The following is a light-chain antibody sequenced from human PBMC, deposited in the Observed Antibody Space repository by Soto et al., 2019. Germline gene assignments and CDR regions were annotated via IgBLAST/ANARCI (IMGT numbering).Light chain of an antibody. V-gene: IGKV3-11*01. J-gene: IGKJ2*01. CDR3: QHYDNWPPRT. CDR2: DAS. CDR1: QSVSSY. Sequence: EIVLTQSPATLSLSPGERATLSCRASQSVSSYLAWYQQKPGQAPRLLIYDASNRATGIPARFSGSGSGTEFTLTISSLQSEDFAVYYCQHYDNWPPRTFGQGTKLEIK.